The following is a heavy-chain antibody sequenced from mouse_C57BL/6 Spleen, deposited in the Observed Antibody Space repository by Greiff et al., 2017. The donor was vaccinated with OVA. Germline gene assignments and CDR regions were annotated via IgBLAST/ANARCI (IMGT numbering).Heavy chain of an antibody. Sequence: QVQLKESGAELVRPGASVTLSCKASGYTFTDYEMHWVKQTPVHGLEWIGAIDPETGGTAYNQKFKGKAILTADKSSSTAYMELRSLTSEDSAVYYCTRRGYSNIDYWGQGTTLTVSS. CDR3: TRRGYSNIDY. J-gene: IGHJ2*01. D-gene: IGHD2-5*01. V-gene: IGHV1-15*01. CDR1: GYTFTDYE. CDR2: IDPETGGT.